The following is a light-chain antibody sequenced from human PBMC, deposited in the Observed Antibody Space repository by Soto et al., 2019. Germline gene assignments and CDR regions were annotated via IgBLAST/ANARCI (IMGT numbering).Light chain of an antibody. V-gene: IGKV3-20*01. CDR1: QSISSTY. J-gene: IGKJ1*01. CDR2: GAS. CDR3: QQYGSSPRT. Sequence: EIVLTQSPGILSLSPWERATPSCRASQSISSTYLAWYQQKPGQAPRLLIYGASSRATGIPDRFSGSGSGTEFTLTISRLEPEDFAVFYCQQYGSSPRTFGQGTKVE.